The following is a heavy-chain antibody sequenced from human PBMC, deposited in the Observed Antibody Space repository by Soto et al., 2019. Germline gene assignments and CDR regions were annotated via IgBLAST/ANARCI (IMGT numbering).Heavy chain of an antibody. D-gene: IGHD5-18*01. V-gene: IGHV3-48*01. J-gene: IGHJ4*02. CDR2: ISSSSSTI. Sequence: EVQLVESGGGLVQPGGSLRLSCAASGFTFSSYSMNWVRQAPGKGLEWVSYISSSSSTIYYADSVKGRFTISRDNAKNSRYRQMNSVRAEDTAVYYCARDYSSYGPFDYWGQGTLVTVSS. CDR1: GFTFSSYS. CDR3: ARDYSSYGPFDY.